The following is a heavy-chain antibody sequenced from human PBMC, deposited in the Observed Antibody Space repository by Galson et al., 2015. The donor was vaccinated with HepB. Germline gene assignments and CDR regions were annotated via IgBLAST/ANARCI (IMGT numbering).Heavy chain of an antibody. CDR2: INPSGGST. Sequence: SVKVSCKASGYTFTSYYMHWVRQAPGQGLEWMGIINPSGGSTSYAQKFQGRVTMTRDTSTSTVYMELSSLRSEDTAVYYCARDWPYYYDSSGYYPRRSNFDYWGQGTLVTVSS. J-gene: IGHJ4*02. CDR1: GYTFTSYY. V-gene: IGHV1-46*01. CDR3: ARDWPYYYDSSGYYPRRSNFDY. D-gene: IGHD3-22*01.